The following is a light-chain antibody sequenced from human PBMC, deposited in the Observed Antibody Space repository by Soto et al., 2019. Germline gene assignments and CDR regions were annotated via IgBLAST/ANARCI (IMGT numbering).Light chain of an antibody. CDR2: GAF. J-gene: IGKJ4*01. Sequence: EVVLTQSPGTLSLSPGDRATLSCRASQSVTSSHVAGYQQKRGQAPRLLIYGAFSRDTGIPDRFSGSGSGTDFTLTSSRLEPEDSAVYYCQQYGSSPLTFGVGTKVEIK. CDR3: QQYGSSPLT. CDR1: QSVTSSH. V-gene: IGKV3-20*01.